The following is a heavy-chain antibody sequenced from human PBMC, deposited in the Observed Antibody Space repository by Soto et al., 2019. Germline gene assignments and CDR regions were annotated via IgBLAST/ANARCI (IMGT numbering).Heavy chain of an antibody. CDR1: GFTFSSYA. D-gene: IGHD4-17*01. V-gene: IGHV3-23*01. CDR3: AKSWVISTVTPLTHFDY. J-gene: IGHJ4*02. Sequence: GGSLRLSCAASGFTFSSYAMSWVRQAPGKGLEWVSAISGSGGSTYYADSVKGRFTISRDNSKNTLYLQMNSLRAEDTAVYYCAKSWVISTVTPLTHFDYWGQGTLVTVSS. CDR2: ISGSGGST.